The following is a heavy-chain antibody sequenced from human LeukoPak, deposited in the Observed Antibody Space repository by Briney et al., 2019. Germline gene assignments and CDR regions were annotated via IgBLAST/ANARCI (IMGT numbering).Heavy chain of an antibody. D-gene: IGHD3-3*01. CDR1: GYTFTSYG. CDR2: ISAYNGNT. Sequence: ASVKVSCKASGYTFTSYGISWVRQAPGQGLEWMGWISAYNGNTNYAQKLQGRVTMTTDTSTSTAYMELRSLRSDDTAVYYCARASSVTYYDFWSGYYDYWGQGTLVTVSS. CDR3: ARASSVTYYDFWSGYYDY. J-gene: IGHJ4*02. V-gene: IGHV1-18*01.